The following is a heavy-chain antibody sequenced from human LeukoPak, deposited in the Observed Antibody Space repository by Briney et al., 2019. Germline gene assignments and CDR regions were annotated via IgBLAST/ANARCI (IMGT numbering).Heavy chain of an antibody. CDR2: INPNSGGT. J-gene: IGHJ4*02. Sequence: ASVKVSCKASGYTFTGYYMHWVRQAPGQGLEWMGWINPNSGGTNYAQKFQGRVTMTRDTSISTAYMELSRLRSDDTAVYYCARDIKIAAAGTGGYWGRGTLVTVSS. V-gene: IGHV1-2*02. D-gene: IGHD6-13*01. CDR1: GYTFTGYY. CDR3: ARDIKIAAAGTGGY.